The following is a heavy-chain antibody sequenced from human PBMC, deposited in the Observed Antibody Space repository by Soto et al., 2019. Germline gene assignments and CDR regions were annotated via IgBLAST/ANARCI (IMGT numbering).Heavy chain of an antibody. CDR2: IYHSGST. CDR3: ARDQVLWFGDQDNWFDP. J-gene: IGHJ5*02. Sequence: PSETLSLTCAVSGYSISSGYYWGWIRQPPGKGLEWIGSIYHSGSTCYNPSLKSRVTISVDTSKNQFSLKLSSVTAADTAVYYCARDQVLWFGDQDNWFDPWGQGTLVTVSS. CDR1: GYSISSGYY. D-gene: IGHD3-10*01. V-gene: IGHV4-38-2*02.